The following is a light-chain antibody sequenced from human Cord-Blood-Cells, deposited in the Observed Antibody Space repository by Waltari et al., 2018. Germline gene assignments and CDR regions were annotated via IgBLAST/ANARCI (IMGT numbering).Light chain of an antibody. V-gene: IGLV1-44*01. CDR2: SNN. Sequence: QSVLTKPPSASGTPGQRVTISCSGSSSNIGSNTVNWYQQLPGTAPKLLIYSNNQRPSWVPVRFSGSKSGTSASLAISGLQSEDEADYYCAAWDDSLNGWVFGGGTKLTVL. CDR3: AAWDDSLNGWV. J-gene: IGLJ3*02. CDR1: SSNIGSNT.